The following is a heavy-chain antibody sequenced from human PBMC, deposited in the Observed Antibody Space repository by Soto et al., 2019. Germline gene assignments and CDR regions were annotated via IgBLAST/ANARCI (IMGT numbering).Heavy chain of an antibody. CDR3: ARKNCPRNDCYRFDI. CDR1: GGSIISNRW. CDR2: IFHRGSA. J-gene: IGHJ4*02. D-gene: IGHD2-21*02. V-gene: IGHV4-4*02. Sequence: SETLSLTCDVSGGSIISNRWWSGFRRAPGKGREGRGEIFHRGSANHNPSLKSRVTLSVDKSKNQISLNITSVTAADKAVYFCARKNCPRNDCYRFDIWGLGTLVTVS.